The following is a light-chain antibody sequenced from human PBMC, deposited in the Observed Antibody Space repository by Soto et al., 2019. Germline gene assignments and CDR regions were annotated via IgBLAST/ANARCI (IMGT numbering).Light chain of an antibody. CDR3: QQLKKYPLS. V-gene: IGKV1-9*01. CDR2: AAS. Sequence: DSQLTQAPSALSAYKGDRVTITCRASQDISSYLAWYRQKAGKAPELLIEAASTLQSGVPSRFSGSGSGTDFALTISSLQPEDFATYYCQQLKKYPLSFGGRTKVDIK. CDR1: QDISSY. J-gene: IGKJ4*01.